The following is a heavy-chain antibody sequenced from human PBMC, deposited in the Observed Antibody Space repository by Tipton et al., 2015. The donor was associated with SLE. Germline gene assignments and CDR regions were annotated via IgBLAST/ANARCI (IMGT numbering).Heavy chain of an antibody. D-gene: IGHD5-18*01. CDR1: GFTFSSYA. Sequence: GSLRLSCAASGFTFSSYAMSWVRQAPGKGLVWVSRISSDGSSTSYADSVKGRFTISRDNAKNTLYLQMNSLRAEDTAVYFCGSIQGGNAMDVWGQGTTVTVSS. CDR3: GSIQGGNAMDV. CDR2: ISSDGSST. J-gene: IGHJ6*02. V-gene: IGHV3-74*01.